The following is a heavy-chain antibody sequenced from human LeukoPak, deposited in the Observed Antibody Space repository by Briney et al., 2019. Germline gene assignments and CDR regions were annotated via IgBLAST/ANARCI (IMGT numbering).Heavy chain of an antibody. CDR1: GGSIRSFY. Sequence: SETLSLTCTVSGGSIRSFYWSWIRQPPGKGLEWIGYIYYNGGPNYNPSLKSRVTISVDTSKNQFSLKLNSVTAADTAVYYCARSRGYSGYDLDYWGQGTLVTVSS. V-gene: IGHV4-59*01. CDR2: IYYNGGP. CDR3: ARSRGYSGYDLDY. J-gene: IGHJ4*02. D-gene: IGHD5-12*01.